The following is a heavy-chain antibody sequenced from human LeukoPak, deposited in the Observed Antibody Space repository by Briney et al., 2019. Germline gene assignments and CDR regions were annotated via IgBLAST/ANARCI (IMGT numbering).Heavy chain of an antibody. CDR3: ARLPTHYSDESGHYAFDI. J-gene: IGHJ3*02. Sequence: SETLSLTCTVSGFSISDAYYWAWIRQPPGKGLEWIGSIFHSGSAFYNPSLKGRVTMSVDTSKNQFSLNVSSVTAADTAMFYCARLPTHYSDESGHYAFDIWGQGTMVTVSS. V-gene: IGHV4-38-2*02. CDR1: GFSISDAYY. D-gene: IGHD3-22*01. CDR2: IFHSGSA.